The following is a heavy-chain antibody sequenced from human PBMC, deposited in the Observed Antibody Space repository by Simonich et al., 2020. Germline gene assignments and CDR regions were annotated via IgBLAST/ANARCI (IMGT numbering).Heavy chain of an antibody. J-gene: IGHJ6*03. V-gene: IGHV3-7*01. CDR3: ARDGLGTPYYYYMDV. Sequence: EVQLVESGGGLVQPGGSLRLSCAASGFTFSSYWMSWVRQAPGKGLEWVANIKQDGSEKYYVDSVKGRFTISRDNAKNSLYLQMNSLRAEDTAVYYCARDGLGTPYYYYMDVWGKGTTVTVSS. CDR2: IKQDGSEK. CDR1: GFTFSSYW. D-gene: IGHD7-27*01.